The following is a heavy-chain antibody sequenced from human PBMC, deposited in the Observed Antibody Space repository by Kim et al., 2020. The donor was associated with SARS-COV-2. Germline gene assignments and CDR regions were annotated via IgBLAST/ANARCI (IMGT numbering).Heavy chain of an antibody. CDR3: ARYYYYGMDV. V-gene: IGHV4-59*01. CDR1: GGSISSYY. J-gene: IGHJ6*02. CDR2: IYYSGST. Sequence: SETLSLTCTVSGGSISSYYWSWIRQPPGKGLEWIGYIYYSGSTNYNPSLKSRVTISVDTSKNQFSLKLSSVTAADTAVYYCARYYYYGMDVWGQGTTVTVSS.